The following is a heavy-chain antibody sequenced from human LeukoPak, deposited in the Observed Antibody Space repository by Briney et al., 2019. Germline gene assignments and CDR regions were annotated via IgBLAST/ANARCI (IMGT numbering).Heavy chain of an antibody. CDR1: GFTFSSYW. J-gene: IGHJ4*02. Sequence: GGSLRLSCVASGFTFSSYWMNWLRQAPGKGPEWVANIEKDGSEKDYVDSVKGRFTISRDNAKSSVCLQMNNLRAEDTAVYYCVGGAGLQSDYGGQGSPVAVSS. D-gene: IGHD3-10*01. CDR3: VGGAGLQSDY. V-gene: IGHV3-7*04. CDR2: IEKDGSEK.